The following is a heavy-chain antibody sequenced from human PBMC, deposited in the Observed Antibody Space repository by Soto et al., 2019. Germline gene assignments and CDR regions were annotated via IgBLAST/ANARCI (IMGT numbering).Heavy chain of an antibody. Sequence: QLQLQESGPGLVKPSETLSLTCTVSGGSISGSSYYWGWIRQPPGKGLEWIGTIYYSGSTYYNPSLTXRXTXSXXTSKNQFSLKLRSVTAADTAVYYCARPLYFYGSGSYPWFDPWGQGTLVTVSS. CDR2: IYYSGST. V-gene: IGHV4-39*01. CDR3: ARPLYFYGSGSYPWFDP. J-gene: IGHJ5*02. CDR1: GGSISGSSYY. D-gene: IGHD3-10*01.